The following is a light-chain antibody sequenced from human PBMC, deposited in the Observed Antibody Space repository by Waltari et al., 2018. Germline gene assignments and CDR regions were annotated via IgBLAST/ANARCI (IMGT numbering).Light chain of an antibody. CDR1: SRDVGGYNY. V-gene: IGLV2-8*01. CDR2: EVH. Sequence: QSALPQPPSASGSPGQSVTISCTGTSRDVGGYNYVSWYQHHPGKAPKLRISEVHKRPSGVPDRFSGSKSGNTASLTVSGLQADDEADYYCTSYAGSHNWVFGGGTKLTVL. J-gene: IGLJ2*01. CDR3: TSYAGSHNWV.